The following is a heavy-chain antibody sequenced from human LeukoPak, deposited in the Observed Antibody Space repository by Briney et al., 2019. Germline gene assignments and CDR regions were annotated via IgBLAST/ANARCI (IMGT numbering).Heavy chain of an antibody. J-gene: IGHJ6*03. V-gene: IGHV4-59*12. CDR2: IYYSGST. CDR1: GGSISSYY. CDR3: ARESIVVVPAAMYYYYYMDV. D-gene: IGHD2-2*01. Sequence: SETLSLTCTVSGGSISSYYWSWIRQPPGKGLEWIGYIYYSGSTNYNPSLKSRVTISVYTSKNQFSLKLSSVTAADTAVYYCARESIVVVPAAMYYYYYMDVWGKGTTVTVSS.